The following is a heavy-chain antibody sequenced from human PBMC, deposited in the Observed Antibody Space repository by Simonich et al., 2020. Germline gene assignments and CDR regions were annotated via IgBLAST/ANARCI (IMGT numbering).Heavy chain of an antibody. D-gene: IGHD6-13*01. CDR1: GGSISSSSYY. Sequence: QLQLQESGPGLVKPSETLSLTCTVSGGSISSSSYYWGWIRQPPGKGLEGIGSIYYSGSTYYNPSLKSGVTISVDTSKNQFSLKLSSVTAADTAVYYCARHAGFAFDIWGQGTMVTVSS. CDR2: IYYSGST. CDR3: ARHAGFAFDI. V-gene: IGHV4-39*01. J-gene: IGHJ3*02.